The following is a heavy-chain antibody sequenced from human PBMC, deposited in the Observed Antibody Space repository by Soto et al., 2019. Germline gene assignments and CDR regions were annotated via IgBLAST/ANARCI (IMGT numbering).Heavy chain of an antibody. CDR2: IIPIFGTP. D-gene: IGHD4-17*01. J-gene: IGHJ6*02. CDR3: ARDLSAVKRLESFKYYRMDV. CDR1: GGTFSSNP. Sequence: QVQLMQSGAEVRKPGSSVTVSCKASGGTFSSNPIIWVRRPPGKGLEGMGGIIPIFGTPHYARKSLDRVTLTADRSTHTAFMELTSLTSDDTAIYYCARDLSAVKRLESFKYYRMDVWGLGTTVTVS. V-gene: IGHV1-69*06.